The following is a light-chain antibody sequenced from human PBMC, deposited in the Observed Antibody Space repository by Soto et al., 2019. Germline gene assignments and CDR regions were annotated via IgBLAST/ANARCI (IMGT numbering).Light chain of an antibody. J-gene: IGLJ3*02. V-gene: IGLV2-8*01. CDR3: SSFASSSAWV. CDR2: EVT. CDR1: SSDVGAYNY. Sequence: QSALTQPPSASGSPGQSVTISCTGTSSDVGAYNYVSWYQQHAGKAPKLVIYEVTKRPSGVPDRFSGSKSATTASLTVSGLQAEDEADYYCSSFASSSAWVFGGGTQLTVL.